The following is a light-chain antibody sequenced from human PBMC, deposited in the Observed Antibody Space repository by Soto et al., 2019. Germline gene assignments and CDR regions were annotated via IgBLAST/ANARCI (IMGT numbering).Light chain of an antibody. V-gene: IGKV3-15*01. CDR1: QSLDSK. J-gene: IGKJ4*01. CDR3: QKYRDWPLT. CDR2: DAS. Sequence: EVVLTQSPATLSVSAGERGTLSCRASQSLDSKLAWYQQKPGQAPRLLIYDASNRAAGVPVRVSGSGSGTEFTLPINSLQSDDFAGYYCQKYRDWPLTFGGGTKVEI.